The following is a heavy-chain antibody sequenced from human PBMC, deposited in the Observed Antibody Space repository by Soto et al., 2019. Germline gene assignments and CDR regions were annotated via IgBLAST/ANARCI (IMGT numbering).Heavy chain of an antibody. Sequence: GGSLRLSCAASGFTFDDYAMHWVRQAPGKGLEWVSLISGDGGSSYYADSVKGRFTISRDNSKNSLYLQMNSLRTEDTALYYCAKDADSSGWYQGDYWGQGTLVTFSS. CDR1: GFTFDDYA. CDR3: AKDADSSGWYQGDY. J-gene: IGHJ4*02. V-gene: IGHV3-43*02. D-gene: IGHD6-19*01. CDR2: ISGDGGSS.